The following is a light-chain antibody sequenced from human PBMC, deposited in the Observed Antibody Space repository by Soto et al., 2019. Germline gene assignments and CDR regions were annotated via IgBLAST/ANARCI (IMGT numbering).Light chain of an antibody. J-gene: IGLJ2*01. V-gene: IGLV2-23*02. CDR1: SNDVGGYDL. CDR2: EAT. CDR3: CSFAGGATFV. Sequence: QSVLTQPASVSGSPGQSITISCTGTSNDVGGYDLVSWYQHHPGKAPKLIIYEATKWPSGVSDRFSGSKSGNTASLTISALQAEDEADYSCCSFAGGATFVFGGGTKVTVL.